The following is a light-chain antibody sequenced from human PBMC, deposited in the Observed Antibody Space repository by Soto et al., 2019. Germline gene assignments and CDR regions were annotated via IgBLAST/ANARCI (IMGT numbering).Light chain of an antibody. J-gene: IGLJ2*01. Sequence: QSALTQPPSASGSPGQSVTISCTGTSSDVGGYNYVSWYQQHPGKAPKLMIYEVSKRPSGVPDHFSGSKSGNTASLTVSGLQAEDEADYYCSSYAGSNNLFGGGTKVTVL. V-gene: IGLV2-8*01. CDR2: EVS. CDR3: SSYAGSNNL. CDR1: SSDVGGYNY.